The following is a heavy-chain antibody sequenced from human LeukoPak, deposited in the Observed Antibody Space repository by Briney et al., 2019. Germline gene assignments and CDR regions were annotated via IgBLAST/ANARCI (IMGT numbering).Heavy chain of an antibody. CDR3: AKDSPDYSSGWYVGE. Sequence: GGSLRLSCAASGFTFSSYSMNWVRQAPGKGLEWVSSISSSSSYIYYTDSLKGRFTISRDNSKNTLYLQMNSLRAEDTAVYYCAKDSPDYSSGWYVGEWGQGTLVTVSS. CDR1: GFTFSSYS. J-gene: IGHJ4*02. CDR2: ISSSSSYI. D-gene: IGHD6-19*01. V-gene: IGHV3-21*01.